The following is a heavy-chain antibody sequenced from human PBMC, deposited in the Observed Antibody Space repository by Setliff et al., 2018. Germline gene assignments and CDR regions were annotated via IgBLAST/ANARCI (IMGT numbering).Heavy chain of an antibody. CDR3: ARESRFGYSGYDCAFDF. CDR2: ISHSANK. Sequence: SETLSLTCTVSGGSISDNNYYWGLIRQSPGKELEWIGGISHSANKYYNPSFRSGVTIPIDMSKNQFSLNIDSVTAADTAVYYCARESRFGYSGYDCAFDFWGQGMLVTVSS. V-gene: IGHV4-39*02. D-gene: IGHD5-12*01. CDR1: GGSISDNNYY. J-gene: IGHJ4*02.